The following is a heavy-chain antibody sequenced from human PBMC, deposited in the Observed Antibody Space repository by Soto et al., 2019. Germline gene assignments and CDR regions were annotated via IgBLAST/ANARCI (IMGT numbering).Heavy chain of an antibody. CDR1: GFTFSSYA. V-gene: IGHV3-30-3*01. D-gene: IGHD3-10*01. J-gene: IGHJ5*02. CDR3: ARAFSSYYGSGSYKTKNWFDP. Sequence: PGESLKISCAASGFTFSSYAMHWVRQAPGKGLEWVAVISYDGSNKYYADSVKGRFTISRDNSKNTLYLQMNSLRAEDTAVYYCARAFSSYYGSGSYKTKNWFDPWGQGTLVTVSS. CDR2: ISYDGSNK.